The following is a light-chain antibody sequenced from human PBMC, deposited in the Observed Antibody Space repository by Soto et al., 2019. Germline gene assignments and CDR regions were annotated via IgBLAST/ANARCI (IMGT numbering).Light chain of an antibody. V-gene: IGKV1-5*01. J-gene: IGKJ1*01. CDR1: QSISSW. CDR3: QQYNSFWT. Sequence: DIQMTQSPSTLSASVGDRFTITCRASQSISSWLAWYQQKPGEAPKLLIYDASSLESGVPSRLSGSGSGTAFTLTISSLQPDDFATYYCQQYNSFWTFGQGTKVDIK. CDR2: DAS.